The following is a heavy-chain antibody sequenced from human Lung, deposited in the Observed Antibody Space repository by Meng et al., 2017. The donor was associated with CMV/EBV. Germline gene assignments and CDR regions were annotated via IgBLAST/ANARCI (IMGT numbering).Heavy chain of an antibody. CDR1: GGSISSSDYY. J-gene: IGHJ5*02. CDR3: LREGYFDNSAFDP. CDR2: IFHSGTT. Sequence: QLPRSGPGLVKPSETLSFTCIFSGGSISSSDYYWGWVPQPPGKGLEWIGSIFHSGTTYYNPSLKSRLTISVDTSKNQFSLKLTSVTAADTAVYYCLREGYFDNSAFDPWGQGTLVTVSS. D-gene: IGHD3-22*01. V-gene: IGHV4-39*07.